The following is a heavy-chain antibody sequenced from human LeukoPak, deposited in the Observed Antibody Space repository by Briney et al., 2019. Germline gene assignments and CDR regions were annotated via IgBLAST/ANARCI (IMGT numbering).Heavy chain of an antibody. CDR2: IYYNGDT. CDR1: GGSLSSSTYY. J-gene: IGHJ3*02. Sequence: SETLSLTCSVSGGSLSSSTYYWGWIRQPPGKGLEWIGSIYYNGDTYYNPSLKSRVTISFDTSESQVSLHLSSVTAADTAIYYCARGPNTSGNYRAFDIWGQGIMVTVSS. D-gene: IGHD1-26*01. CDR3: ARGPNTSGNYRAFDI. V-gene: IGHV4-39*07.